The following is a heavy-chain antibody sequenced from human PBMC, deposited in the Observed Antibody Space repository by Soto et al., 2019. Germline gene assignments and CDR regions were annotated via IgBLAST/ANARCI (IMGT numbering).Heavy chain of an antibody. J-gene: IGHJ4*02. CDR3: ARDGAGGL. Sequence: QVQLVESGGGVVQPGGSLRLSCAASGFTFSSYGMHWVRQAPGKGLEWVAIIWYDGSNKYYVDSVKGRFTISRDNSKNPLYLQVSSLRGEDTAGYYCARDGAGGLWGQGTRVTGPS. D-gene: IGHD1-26*01. V-gene: IGHV3-30*02. CDR2: IWYDGSNK. CDR1: GFTFSSYG.